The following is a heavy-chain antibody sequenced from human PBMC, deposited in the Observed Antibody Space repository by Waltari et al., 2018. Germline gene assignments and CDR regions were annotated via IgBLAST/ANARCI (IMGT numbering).Heavy chain of an antibody. CDR1: GFPFSSYS. D-gene: IGHD2-21*02. Sequence: EVQLVASGGGLVKPGGSLRLSCAASGFPFSSYSINWVRQAPGKGLEWVSSISSSSSYIYYADSVKGRFTISRDNAKNSLYLQMNSLRAEDTAVYYCARDRAVVTPYWYFDLWGRGTLVTVSS. V-gene: IGHV3-21*01. J-gene: IGHJ2*01. CDR3: ARDRAVVTPYWYFDL. CDR2: ISSSSSYI.